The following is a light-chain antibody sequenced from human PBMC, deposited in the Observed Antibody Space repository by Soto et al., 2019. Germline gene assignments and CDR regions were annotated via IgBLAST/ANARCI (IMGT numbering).Light chain of an antibody. CDR3: QQRCDWPLT. CDR1: QSLSGQ. J-gene: IGKJ4*01. V-gene: IGKV3-11*01. Sequence: EIVLTQSPATLSLSPGERATLSCRASQSLSGQLAWYQQKPGQAPRLLIYDASNRATGIPARFSGSGSATDFTLTISSLEPEDFAVYSCQQRCDWPLTFGGGTKVDIK. CDR2: DAS.